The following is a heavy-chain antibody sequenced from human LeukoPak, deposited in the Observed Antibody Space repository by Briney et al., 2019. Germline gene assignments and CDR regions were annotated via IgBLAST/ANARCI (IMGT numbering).Heavy chain of an antibody. CDR2: IKSKTDGGTT. Sequence: GGSLRLSCAASGFTFSNAWMSWVRQAPGKGLEWVGRIKSKTDGGTTDYAAPVKGRFTISRDDSKNTLYLQMNGLKTEDTAVYYCTTDPRGDGYKSDAFDIWGQGTMVTVSS. V-gene: IGHV3-15*01. CDR3: TTDPRGDGYKSDAFDI. J-gene: IGHJ3*02. D-gene: IGHD5-24*01. CDR1: GFTFSNAW.